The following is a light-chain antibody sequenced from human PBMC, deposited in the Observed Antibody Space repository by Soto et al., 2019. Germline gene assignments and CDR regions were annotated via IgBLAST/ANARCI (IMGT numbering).Light chain of an antibody. V-gene: IGKV2D-29*01. J-gene: IGKJ5*01. Sequence: DILLTQTPHSLSVIPGQAASISCTSAQSLLNNDGKTYLFWYLQRAGQPQQLLIYEVSKRYSGVPGGFSGSGSGTDFTLQISRVAAEDVGTYFCLQSLQLPVTFGQGTRLDIK. CDR1: QSLLNNDGKTY. CDR2: EVS. CDR3: LQSLQLPVT.